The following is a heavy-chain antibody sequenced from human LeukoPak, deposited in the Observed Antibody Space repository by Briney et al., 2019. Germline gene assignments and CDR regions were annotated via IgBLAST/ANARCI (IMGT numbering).Heavy chain of an antibody. Sequence: PGGSLRLSCAASGFTFSSYGMHWVRQAPDKGLEWMAVISHDGSSYYYADPVKGRFIISRDNSENKLYLQMNSLRAEDTAVYYRAQVVYYESHGYIDNWGQGTLVTVSS. CDR1: GFTFSSYG. J-gene: IGHJ4*02. V-gene: IGHV3-30*18. CDR3: AQVVYYESHGYIDN. D-gene: IGHD3-22*01. CDR2: ISHDGSSY.